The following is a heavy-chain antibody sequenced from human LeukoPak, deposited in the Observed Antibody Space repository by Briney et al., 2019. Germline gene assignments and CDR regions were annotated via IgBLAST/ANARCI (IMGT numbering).Heavy chain of an antibody. J-gene: IGHJ6*02. CDR2: IYGSGST. V-gene: IGHV4-59*01. Sequence: SETLSLTCTVSGDSISSNFWSWIRQSPGKGLEWIGYIYGSGSTSYNPSLKSRVTISEDTSKNQFSLKLNPVTAADTAVYHCARDNWNYGSSMDVWGQGTTVTVSS. CDR1: GDSISSNF. D-gene: IGHD1-7*01. CDR3: ARDNWNYGSSMDV.